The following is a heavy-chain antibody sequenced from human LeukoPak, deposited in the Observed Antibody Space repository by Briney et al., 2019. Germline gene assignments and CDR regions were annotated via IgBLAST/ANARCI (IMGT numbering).Heavy chain of an antibody. V-gene: IGHV3-30*18. CDR3: AKGPNRAQQWLFGGGFDP. D-gene: IGHD3-22*01. J-gene: IGHJ5*02. CDR2: ISYDGSNK. CDR1: GFTFSSYG. Sequence: GRSLRLSCAASGFTFSSYGMHWVRQAPGKGLEWVAIISYDGSNKYYADSVKGRFTISRDNSKNTLYLQMNSLRAEDTAVYYCAKGPNRAQQWLFGGGFDPWGQGTLVTVSS.